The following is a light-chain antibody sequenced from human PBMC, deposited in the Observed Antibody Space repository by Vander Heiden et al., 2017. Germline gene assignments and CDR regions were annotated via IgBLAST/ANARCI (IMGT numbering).Light chain of an antibody. CDR2: EDN. V-gene: IGLV6-57*01. CDR1: SGSIASNY. CDR3: QSYDSSPWV. J-gene: IGLJ3*02. Sequence: NFMLTQPHSVSASPGTTVTISCTRSSGSIASNYVQWYQQRPGSSPTTVIYEDNQRPSGVPDRFSGSIDSSSNSASLTISGLKTEDEADYYCQSYDSSPWVFGGGTKLTVL.